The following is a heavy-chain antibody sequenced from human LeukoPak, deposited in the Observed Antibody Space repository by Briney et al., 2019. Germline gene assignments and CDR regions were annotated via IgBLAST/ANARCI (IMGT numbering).Heavy chain of an antibody. J-gene: IGHJ4*02. D-gene: IGHD3-3*01. CDR3: TTVGWEVVEGLY. Sequence: GGSLRLSCAASGFTFSDYYMSWIRQAPGKGLEWVGRIKSKTDGGTTDYAAPVKGRFTISRDDSKNTLYLQMNSLKTEDTAVYYCTTVGWEVVEGLYWGQGTLVTVSS. CDR2: IKSKTDGGTT. V-gene: IGHV3-15*01. CDR1: GFTFSDYY.